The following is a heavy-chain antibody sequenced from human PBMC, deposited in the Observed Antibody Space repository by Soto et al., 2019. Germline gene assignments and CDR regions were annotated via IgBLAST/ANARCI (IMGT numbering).Heavy chain of an antibody. D-gene: IGHD6-13*01. CDR1: GFSFSDYF. CDR2: INPSGDIK. V-gene: IGHV1-46*01. CDR3: ARDEQQLAHFAYYYGMDV. Sequence: ASVKVSCKASGFSFSDYFMHWVRQAPGQGLEWMGIINPSGDIKNYAQKFQGRVTITRDTSTSTVYMDLSSLRSEDTAVYYCARDEQQLAHFAYYYGMDVWGQGTTVTVSS. J-gene: IGHJ6*02.